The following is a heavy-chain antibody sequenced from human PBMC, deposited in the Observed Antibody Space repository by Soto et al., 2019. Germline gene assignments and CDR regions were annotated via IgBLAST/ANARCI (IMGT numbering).Heavy chain of an antibody. CDR3: DDGVYVGA. D-gene: IGHD4-17*01. Sequence: EVQLVESGGGLVEPGGSLRLSCVVSGFTVTDAWMHWGRQAPGKGLEWVGRIKRKSDGGTTDYAAPVKGRFTISIDDSKNTLYLQMNSLKTEDTAVYYCDDGVYVGAWGQGTLVTVSS. CDR1: GFTVTDAW. V-gene: IGHV3-15*07. J-gene: IGHJ5*02. CDR2: IKRKSDGGTT.